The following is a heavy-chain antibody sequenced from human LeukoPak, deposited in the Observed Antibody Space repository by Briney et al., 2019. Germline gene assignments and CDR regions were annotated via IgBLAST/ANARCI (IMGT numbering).Heavy chain of an antibody. CDR2: ISSSSSYI. D-gene: IGHD3-3*01. J-gene: IGHJ6*02. CDR3: ASLVSSGEMDV. V-gene: IGHV3-21*01. Sequence: GGSLRLSCAASGFTFSSYSMNWVRQAPGKGLEWVSSISSSSSYIYYADSVKGRSTISRDNAKNSLYLQMNSLRAEDTAVYYCASLVSSGEMDVWGQGTTVTDSS. CDR1: GFTFSSYS.